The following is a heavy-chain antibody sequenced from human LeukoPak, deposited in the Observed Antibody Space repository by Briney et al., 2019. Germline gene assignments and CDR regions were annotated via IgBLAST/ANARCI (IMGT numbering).Heavy chain of an antibody. V-gene: IGHV3-30*18. Sequence: GGSLRLSCAASGFTFSNYGMHCVRQAPGKGLDWVAVISYDGSNKYYADSVKGRFTISRANSKNTLYLQMNSLRAEDTAVYYCAKVRYFGPSAFDIWGQGTMVTVSS. CDR2: ISYDGSNK. D-gene: IGHD3-9*01. CDR3: AKVRYFGPSAFDI. CDR1: GFTFSNYG. J-gene: IGHJ3*02.